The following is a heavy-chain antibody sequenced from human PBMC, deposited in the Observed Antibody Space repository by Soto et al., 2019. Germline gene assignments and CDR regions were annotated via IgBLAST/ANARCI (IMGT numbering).Heavy chain of an antibody. J-gene: IGHJ5*02. CDR2: INHSGST. CDR3: ARESQNGDYGYWFDP. Sequence: QVQLQQWGAGLLKPSETLSLTCAVYGGSFSGYYWSWIRQPPGKGLEWIGEINHSGSTNYNPSLTSRVTISVDTSKNQFSLKLSSVTAADTAVYYCARESQNGDYGYWFDPWGQETLVTVSS. V-gene: IGHV4-34*01. CDR1: GGSFSGYY. D-gene: IGHD4-17*01.